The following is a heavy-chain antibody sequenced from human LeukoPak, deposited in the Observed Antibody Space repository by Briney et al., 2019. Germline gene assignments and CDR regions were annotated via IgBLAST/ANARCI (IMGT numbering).Heavy chain of an antibody. CDR2: ISGSGGST. CDR1: GFTFSSYA. Sequence: GGSLRLSCAASGFTFSSYAMSWVRQAPGKGLEWVSAISGSGGSTYYADSVKGRFTISRDNSKNTLYLQMNSPRVEDTAVYYCASRRSGWPNDAFDIWGQGTMVTVTS. J-gene: IGHJ3*02. V-gene: IGHV3-23*01. CDR3: ASRRSGWPNDAFDI. D-gene: IGHD6-19*01.